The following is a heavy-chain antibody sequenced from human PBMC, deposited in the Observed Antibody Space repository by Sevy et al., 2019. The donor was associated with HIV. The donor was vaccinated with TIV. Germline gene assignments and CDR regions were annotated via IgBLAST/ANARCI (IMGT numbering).Heavy chain of an antibody. D-gene: IGHD3-9*01. V-gene: IGHV1-2*02. CDR2: INPNSGGT. Sequence: ASVKVSCKASGYTFTDYYMHWVRQAPGQGLEWMGWINPNSGGTNYAQKFQGRVTMTRERSISTAYMELSRLRSDDTAVYYCARGSVYDILTGPVDYWGQGTLVTVSS. CDR1: GYTFTDYY. J-gene: IGHJ4*02. CDR3: ARGSVYDILTGPVDY.